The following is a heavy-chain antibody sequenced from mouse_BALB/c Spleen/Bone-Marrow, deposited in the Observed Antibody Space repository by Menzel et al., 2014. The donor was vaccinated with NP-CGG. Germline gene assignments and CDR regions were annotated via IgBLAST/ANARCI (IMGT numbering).Heavy chain of an antibody. CDR1: GFTFSSFG. CDR3: ARSGSSSGYFDY. D-gene: IGHD1-1*01. J-gene: IGHJ2*01. V-gene: IGHV5-17*02. Sequence: EVKLVESGGGLVQPGGSRKLSCAASGFTFSSFGMHWVRQAPEKGLEWVAYISSGSSTIYYADTVMGRFTVSRDNPTNALFLQMTSLRSEDTAMYYCARSGSSSGYFDYWGQGTTLTVSS. CDR2: ISSGSSTI.